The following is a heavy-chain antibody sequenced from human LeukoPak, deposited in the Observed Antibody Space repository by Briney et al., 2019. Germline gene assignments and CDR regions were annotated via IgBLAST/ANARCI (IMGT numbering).Heavy chain of an antibody. CDR3: ARDPTYSRSSQDNWFDP. CDR1: GYTFTGYY. J-gene: IGHJ5*02. D-gene: IGHD6-6*01. CDR2: INPNSGGT. V-gene: IGHV1-2*02. Sequence: VASVKVSCKASGYTFTGYYMHWVRQAPGQGLEWMGWINPNSGGTNYAQKFQGRVTMTRDTSISTAYMELSRLRSDDTAVYYCARDPTYSRSSQDNWFDPWGQGTLVTVSS.